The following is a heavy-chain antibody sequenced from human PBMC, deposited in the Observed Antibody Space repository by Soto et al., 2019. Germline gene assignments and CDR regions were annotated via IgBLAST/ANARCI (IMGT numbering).Heavy chain of an antibody. J-gene: IGHJ3*02. CDR3: TIGSWSGEVFDI. Sequence: QVQLVQSGAEVKKPGSSVKVSCKDSGGAFSTYSKFWVRQAPGQGLEWMGRIIPMHGVRNYAQRFQDRVTIIADKSTATVHMELSSLRSEDTTLYYCTIGSWSGEVFDIWGQGTMVTVSS. V-gene: IGHV1-69*02. D-gene: IGHD2-21*01. CDR2: IIPMHGVR. CDR1: GGAFSTYS.